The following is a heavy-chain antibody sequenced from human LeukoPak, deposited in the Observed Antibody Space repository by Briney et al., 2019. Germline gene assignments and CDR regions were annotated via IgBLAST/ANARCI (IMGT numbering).Heavy chain of an antibody. CDR2: IYYRGNT. D-gene: IGHD4-17*01. CDR3: ARLGTTVTTDY. CDR1: GGSISSSSYY. J-gene: IGHJ4*02. V-gene: IGHV4-39*01. Sequence: PSETLSLTCTVSGGSISSSSYYWGWIRQPPGKGLEWIGSIYYRGNTYYNPSLKSRVTISVDTSKNQFSLKLSSVTAADTAVYYCARLGTTVTTDYWGQGTLVTVSS.